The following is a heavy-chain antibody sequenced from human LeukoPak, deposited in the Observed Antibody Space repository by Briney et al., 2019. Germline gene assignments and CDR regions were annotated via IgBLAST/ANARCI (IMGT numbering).Heavy chain of an antibody. CDR3: AKVSALWFGDSNYFDY. D-gene: IGHD3-10*01. CDR2: TSWNSNSV. Sequence: PGGSLRLSCAASGFTFDNYAMHWVRQAPGKGLEWVSGTSWNSNSVGYSDSVKGRFTISRDNAKNSLYLQMNSLRAEDTAFYYCAKVSALWFGDSNYFDYWGQGTLVTVSS. CDR1: GFTFDNYA. V-gene: IGHV3-9*01. J-gene: IGHJ4*02.